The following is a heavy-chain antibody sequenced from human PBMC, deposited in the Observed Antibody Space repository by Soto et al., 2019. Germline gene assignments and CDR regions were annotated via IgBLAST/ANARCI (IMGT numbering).Heavy chain of an antibody. Sequence: EVQLLESGGGLVQPGGSLRLSCAASGFTFSNYAMSWVRQAPGKGLEWISAISSRGDNTHHADSVRGRFTISRDNSKNMLYLEISTLRAEDTAVYDCAKCDWVFVKTSNYFFDYWGQGTLVTVSS. D-gene: IGHD3-9*01. CDR2: ISSRGDNT. J-gene: IGHJ4*02. V-gene: IGHV3-23*01. CDR3: AKCDWVFVKTSNYFFDY. CDR1: GFTFSNYA.